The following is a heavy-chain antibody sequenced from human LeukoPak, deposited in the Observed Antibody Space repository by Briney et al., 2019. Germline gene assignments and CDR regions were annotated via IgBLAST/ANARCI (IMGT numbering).Heavy chain of an antibody. CDR1: GFTFSSYE. J-gene: IGHJ4*02. V-gene: IGHV3-48*03. CDR3: ARDELPDDNSGYAFDC. D-gene: IGHD3-22*01. CDR2: ISSSGSTI. Sequence: PGGSLRLSCAASGFTFSSYEMNWVRQAPGKGLEWVSYISSSGSTIYYADSVKGRFTISRDNAKNSLYLQMNSLRVEDTAVYYCARDELPDDNSGYAFDCWGQGTLVTVSS.